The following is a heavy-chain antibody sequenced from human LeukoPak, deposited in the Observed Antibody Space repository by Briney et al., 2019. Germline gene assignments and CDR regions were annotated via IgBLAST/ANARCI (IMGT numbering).Heavy chain of an antibody. CDR2: ISAYNGNT. V-gene: IGHV1-18*01. CDR1: GYTFTSYG. Sequence: GASVKVSCKASGYTFTSYGISWVRQAPGQGLEWMGWISAYNGNTNYAQKFQGRVTITADKSTSTAYMELSSLRSEDTAVYYCGGSPYCSGGSCYPIDYWGQGTLVTVSS. CDR3: GGSPYCSGGSCYPIDY. D-gene: IGHD2-15*01. J-gene: IGHJ4*02.